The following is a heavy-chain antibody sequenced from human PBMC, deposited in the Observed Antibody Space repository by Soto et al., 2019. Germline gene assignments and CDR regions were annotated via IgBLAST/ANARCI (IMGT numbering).Heavy chain of an antibody. D-gene: IGHD6-13*01. Sequence: EVQLLESGGGLVQPGGSLRLTCAASRFPFSSYAMSWVRQAPGKGLEWVSAVSGYGGSTYYADSVKGRFTISRDNSKNTLWLQMDSLRAEDTAVYYCTKRAGQQVVNWYFDLWGRGTLVTVSS. CDR1: RFPFSSYA. J-gene: IGHJ2*01. CDR3: TKRAGQQVVNWYFDL. V-gene: IGHV3-23*01. CDR2: VSGYGGST.